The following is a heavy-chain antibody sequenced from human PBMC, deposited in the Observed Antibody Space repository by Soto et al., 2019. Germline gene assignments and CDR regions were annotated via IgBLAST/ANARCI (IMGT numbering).Heavy chain of an antibody. V-gene: IGHV4-34*01. CDR1: GGSFSGFY. CDR3: ARADRTLVTSYGLDV. CDR2: INHSGTT. D-gene: IGHD2-21*02. J-gene: IGHJ6*02. Sequence: NPXETLSLTCAVSGGSFSGFYWTWIRQPPGEGLEWIGEINHSGTTNFNPSLRSRLTISLDSSKKHFSLKLTSMTAADAAVYYCARADRTLVTSYGLDVWGQGTTVTVSS.